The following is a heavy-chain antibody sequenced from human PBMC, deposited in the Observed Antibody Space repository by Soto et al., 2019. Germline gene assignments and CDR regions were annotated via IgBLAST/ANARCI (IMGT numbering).Heavy chain of an antibody. CDR3: ARNKAREQLGGNYYYALDV. CDR2: IIPIFRTP. CDR1: GDTFDTFA. Sequence: QVQLVQSGAEVLKPGSSVKVSCKASGDTFDTFAISWVRQAPGQGLEWMGGIIPIFRTPDYAQKFQGRVTIPADVSTSTDYMELSSLRSEDTAVYYCARNKAREQLGGNYYYALDVWGQGTTVTVSS. V-gene: IGHV1-69*12. D-gene: IGHD1-1*01. J-gene: IGHJ6*02.